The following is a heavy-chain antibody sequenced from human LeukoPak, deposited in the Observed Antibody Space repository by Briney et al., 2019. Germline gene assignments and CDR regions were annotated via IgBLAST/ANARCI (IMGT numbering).Heavy chain of an antibody. CDR2: IHSSGAT. D-gene: IGHD3-10*01. J-gene: IGHJ6*04. CDR1: GYSISSDYY. Sequence: PSETLSLTCTVSGYSISSDYYCGWIRQPPGKGLEWIATIHSSGATYYNPSLLSRATIFLDRSTNQFSLDLTSVSAADTAVYFCATPGVRGTIDPFDVWGNGTTVIVSS. V-gene: IGHV4-38-2*02. CDR3: ATPGVRGTIDPFDV.